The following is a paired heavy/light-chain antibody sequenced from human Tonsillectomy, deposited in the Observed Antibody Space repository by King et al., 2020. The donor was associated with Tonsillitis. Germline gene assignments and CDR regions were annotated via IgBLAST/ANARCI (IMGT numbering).Light chain of an antibody. CDR3: QQYGSSPGIA. CDR2: GAS. CDR1: QSVRSGY. Sequence: EIVLTQSPGTLSMSPGERATLSCRASQSVRSGYLAWYQQTPGQAPRLLIFGASTRATGIPDRFSGSGSGTDFTLTISRLEPEDFAVYYCQQYGSSPGIAFGQGTRLEIK. J-gene: IGKJ5*01. V-gene: IGKV3-20*01.
Heavy chain of an antibody. CDR3: ASPSAYDHSYFYYRH. CDR1: GGSISNSLFY. D-gene: IGHD3-9*01. V-gene: IGHV4-39*01. Sequence: QLQLQESGPGLVKPSETLSLTCTVSGGSISNSLFYWGWIRQPPGKGLEWIGGISSGGSTTYHPSLKSRVTISMDTSKNQFSLELSSVTAADTAVYYCASPSAYDHSYFYYRHWGQGTLVIVSS. J-gene: IGHJ1*01. CDR2: ISSGGST.